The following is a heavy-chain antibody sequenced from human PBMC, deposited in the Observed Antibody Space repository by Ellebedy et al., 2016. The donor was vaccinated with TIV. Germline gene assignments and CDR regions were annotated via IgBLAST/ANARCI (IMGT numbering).Heavy chain of an antibody. Sequence: GGSLRLSCATSGFTFTYTWMHWIRQAPGKGLEWVSRISRDGDITNYADSVKGRFTISRDNGKNPLYLQMNSLRAEDTAVYYCARDAMIWIFDNWGQGTLVTVSS. CDR2: ISRDGDIT. V-gene: IGHV3-74*01. J-gene: IGHJ4*02. CDR3: ARDAMIWIFDN. CDR1: GFTFTYTW. D-gene: IGHD3-22*01.